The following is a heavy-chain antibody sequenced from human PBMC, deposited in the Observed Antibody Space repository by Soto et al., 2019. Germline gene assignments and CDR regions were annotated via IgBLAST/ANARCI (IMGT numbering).Heavy chain of an antibody. V-gene: IGHV4-31*03. CDR1: GASIPSGGSY. CDR3: VRDRGNTLRMDV. J-gene: IGHJ6*02. CDR2: ILHSGKN. D-gene: IGHD3-10*01. Sequence: SETLSPTCSVSGASIPSGGSYWTWIRQHRGTCLEWIGNILHSGKNYYNPSLKSRVTISLDTSKNQFFLKVNAVTAADTAVYYCVRDRGNTLRMDVWGQGTKVT.